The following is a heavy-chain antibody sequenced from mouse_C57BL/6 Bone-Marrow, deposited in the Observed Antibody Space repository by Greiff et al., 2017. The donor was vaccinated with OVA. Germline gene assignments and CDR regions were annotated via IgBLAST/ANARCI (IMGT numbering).Heavy chain of an antibody. J-gene: IGHJ2*01. D-gene: IGHD2-5*01. CDR1: GFNIKDYY. Sequence: EVQVVESGAELVKPGASVKLSCTASGFNIKDYYMHWVKQRTEQGLEWIGRIDPEDGETKYAPKFQGKATITADTSSNTASLQLSSLTSEDTAVYYCARRGYSNYGGYYFDYWGQGTTLTVSS. CDR3: ARRGYSNYGGYYFDY. V-gene: IGHV14-2*01. CDR2: IDPEDGET.